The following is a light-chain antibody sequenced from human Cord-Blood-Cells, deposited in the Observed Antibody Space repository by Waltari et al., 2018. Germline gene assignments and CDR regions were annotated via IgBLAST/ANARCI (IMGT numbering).Light chain of an antibody. J-gene: IGLJ1*01. Sequence: QSALTQPPSASGSPGQSVTISCTGTRSDVGGYNYVSWYQQHPGKAPKLMIYEVSKRPSGVPDRFSGSKSGNTASLTVSGLQAEDEADYYCSSYAGSNVFGTGTKVTVL. CDR2: EVS. CDR3: SSYAGSNV. V-gene: IGLV2-8*01. CDR1: RSDVGGYNY.